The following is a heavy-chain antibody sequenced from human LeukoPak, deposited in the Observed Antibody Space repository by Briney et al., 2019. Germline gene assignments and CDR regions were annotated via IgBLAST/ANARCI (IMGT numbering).Heavy chain of an antibody. J-gene: IGHJ4*02. CDR2: IYSGGST. V-gene: IGHV3-53*01. CDR3: ARDVGDEGNY. CDR1: GFTVSSNY. Sequence: GGSLRLSCAASGFTVSSNYMSWVRQAPGKGLEWVSVIYSGGSTYYADSVKGRFTISRDNSKNTLYLQMSSLRTADTAVYYCARDVGDEGNYWGQGTLVTVSS. D-gene: IGHD2-21*01.